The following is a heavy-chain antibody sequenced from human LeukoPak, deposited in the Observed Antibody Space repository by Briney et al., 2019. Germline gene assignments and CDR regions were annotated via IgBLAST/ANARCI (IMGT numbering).Heavy chain of an antibody. D-gene: IGHD1-14*01. Sequence: GESLKISCKGSGYSFTNYWIGWVRQMPGKGLEWMGVIYPADSDTKYSPSFQGQVTISVDKSISTAYLQWNSLKTSDTAMYYCARHQTKYYYYYMGVWGKGTTVTISS. V-gene: IGHV5-51*01. CDR2: IYPADSDT. J-gene: IGHJ6*03. CDR3: ARHQTKYYYYYMGV. CDR1: GYSFTNYW.